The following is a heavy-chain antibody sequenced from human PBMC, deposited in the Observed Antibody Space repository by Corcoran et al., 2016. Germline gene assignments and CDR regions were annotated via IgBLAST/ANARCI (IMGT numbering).Heavy chain of an antibody. D-gene: IGHD5-12*01. CDR2: IKQDGSEK. Sequence: EVKLVESGGGLVHPGGSLRLSCVASGFTFSSYWMSWVSQAPGTGLEWVANIKQDGSEKYYVDSVKGRFTISRDNAKNSLSLQMHSMRAEDTAVYYWERAGAYNSWRYYVDYWGQGTLVTVSS. V-gene: IGHV3-7*03. J-gene: IGHJ4*02. CDR3: ERAGAYNSWRYYVDY. CDR1: GFTFSSYW.